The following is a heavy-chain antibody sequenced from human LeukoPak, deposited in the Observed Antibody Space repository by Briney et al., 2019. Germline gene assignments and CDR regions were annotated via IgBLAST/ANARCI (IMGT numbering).Heavy chain of an antibody. V-gene: IGHV1-46*01. Sequence: ASVKVSCKASGYTFTSYYMHWVRQAPGQGLEWMGIINPSGGSTSYAQKFQGRVTMTRDTSTSTVYMELSSLRSEDTAVYYCARSSYYDFWSGNRYGMDVWGQGTTVTVSS. D-gene: IGHD3-3*01. J-gene: IGHJ6*02. CDR3: ARSSYYDFWSGNRYGMDV. CDR2: INPSGGST. CDR1: GYTFTSYY.